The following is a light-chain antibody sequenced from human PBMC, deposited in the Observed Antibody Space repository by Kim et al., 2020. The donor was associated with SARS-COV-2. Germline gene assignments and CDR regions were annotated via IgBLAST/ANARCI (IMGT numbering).Light chain of an antibody. CDR1: SSDVGGYNY. Sequence: QSALTQPASVSGSPGQSITISCTGTSSDVGGYNYVSWYQHHPGKAPKLMIYDVSKRPSGVSNRFSGSKSGNTASLTISGLQAEDAANYYCSSYTSSSTWLFGGGTRLTVL. CDR3: SSYTSSSTWL. V-gene: IGLV2-14*03. CDR2: DVS. J-gene: IGLJ3*02.